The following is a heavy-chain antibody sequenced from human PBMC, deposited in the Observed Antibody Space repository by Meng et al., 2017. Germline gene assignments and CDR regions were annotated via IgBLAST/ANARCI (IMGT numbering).Heavy chain of an antibody. D-gene: IGHD4-17*01. Sequence: SLKISCAASGFTFSDYYMSWIRQAPGKGLERVSYISSSGSTIYDADSVKGRFTISRDNAKTSLYLQMNSLRAEDTAVYYCARYGTTVTTRPGRDVWGQGTTVTVSS. CDR2: ISSSGSTI. V-gene: IGHV3-11*01. J-gene: IGHJ6*02. CDR3: ARYGTTVTTRPGRDV. CDR1: GFTFSDYY.